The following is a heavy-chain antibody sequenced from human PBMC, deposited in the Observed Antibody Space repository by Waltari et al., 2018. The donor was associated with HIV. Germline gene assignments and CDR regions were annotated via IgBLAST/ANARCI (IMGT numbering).Heavy chain of an antibody. V-gene: IGHV1-69*01. Sequence: QVQLVQSGAEVKKPGSSVKVSCKASGGTFSSYAISWVRQAPGQGLEWMGGISPSFGTANYAQKFQGRVTITADESTSTAYMELSSLRSEDTAVYYCASPEGYCSSTSCYVRADYWGQGTLVTVSS. D-gene: IGHD2-2*01. CDR1: GGTFSSYA. CDR2: ISPSFGTA. CDR3: ASPEGYCSSTSCYVRADY. J-gene: IGHJ4*02.